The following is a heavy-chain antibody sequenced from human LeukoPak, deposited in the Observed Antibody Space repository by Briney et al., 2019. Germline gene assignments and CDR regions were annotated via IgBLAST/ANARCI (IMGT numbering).Heavy chain of an antibody. CDR3: ARMGGNSIDY. V-gene: IGHV3-21*01. CDR1: GFTFSSYA. CDR2: ISSSSSYI. D-gene: IGHD4-23*01. Sequence: RAGGSLRLSCAASGFTFSSYAMSWVRQAPGKGLEWVSSISSSSSYIYYADSVKGRFTISRDNAKNSLYLQMNSLRAEDTAVYYCARMGGNSIDYWGQGTLVTVSS. J-gene: IGHJ4*02.